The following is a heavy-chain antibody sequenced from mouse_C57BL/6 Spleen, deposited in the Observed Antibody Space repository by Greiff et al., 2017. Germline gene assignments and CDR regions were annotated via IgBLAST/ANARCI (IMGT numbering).Heavy chain of an antibody. J-gene: IGHJ1*03. CDR1: GYTFTSYW. V-gene: IGHV1-52*01. CDR2: IDPSDSET. D-gene: IGHD1-1*01. CDR3: TRSSSSPWYFDV. Sequence: QVQLQQPGAELVRPGSSVKLSCKASGYTFTSYWMHWVKQRPIQGLEWIGNIDPSDSETHYNQKFKDKATLAVDKSSSTAYMQLSSLTSADSAVYYCTRSSSSPWYFDVWGTGTTVTVSS.